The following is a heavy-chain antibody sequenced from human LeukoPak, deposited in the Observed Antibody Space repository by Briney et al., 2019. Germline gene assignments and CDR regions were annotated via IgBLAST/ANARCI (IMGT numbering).Heavy chain of an antibody. D-gene: IGHD4-17*01. CDR3: AKNAGPTTVTTFGDY. CDR2: IRYDGSNK. J-gene: IGHJ4*02. Sequence: GGSLRLSCAESGFTFSSYGMHWVRQAPGKGLEWVAFIRYDGSNKYYADSVKGRFTISRDNSKNTLYLQMNSLRAEDTAVYYCAKNAGPTTVTTFGDYWGLGTLVTVSS. V-gene: IGHV3-30*02. CDR1: GFTFSSYG.